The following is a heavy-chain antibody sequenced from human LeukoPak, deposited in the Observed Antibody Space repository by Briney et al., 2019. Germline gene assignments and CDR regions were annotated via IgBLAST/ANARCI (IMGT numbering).Heavy chain of an antibody. CDR1: GGSISSYY. V-gene: IGHV4-59*01. Sequence: SETLSLTCTVSGGSISSYYWSWIRQPPGKGLEWIGYIYYSGSTNYNPSLKSRVTISVDTSKNQFSLKLSSVTAAGTAVYYCARGGVVPAAMGEVGYWGQGTLVTVSS. CDR3: ARGGVVPAAMGEVGY. D-gene: IGHD2-2*01. J-gene: IGHJ4*02. CDR2: IYYSGST.